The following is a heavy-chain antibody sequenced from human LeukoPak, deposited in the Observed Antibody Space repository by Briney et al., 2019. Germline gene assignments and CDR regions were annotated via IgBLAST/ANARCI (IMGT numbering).Heavy chain of an antibody. CDR1: GFAFDEHG. V-gene: IGHV3-20*04. J-gene: IGHJ4*02. D-gene: IGHD2-2*01. CDR3: ARAPITSPFYFDY. CDR2: INWSGGST. Sequence: GGSLRLSCTASGFAFDEHGMSWVRQVPGKGLEWVSGINWSGGSTGYADPLRGRFTICRDNAKNSLYLQMDSLRAEDTALYYCARAPITSPFYFDYWGQGTLVTVSS.